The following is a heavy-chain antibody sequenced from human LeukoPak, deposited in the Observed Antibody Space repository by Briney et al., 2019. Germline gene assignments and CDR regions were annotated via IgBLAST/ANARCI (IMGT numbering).Heavy chain of an antibody. CDR1: GLIVSSNY. CDR3: AKDRHAPGRCCSSTSCFPFDS. Sequence: GGSLRLSCAASGLIVSSNYMTWVRQTPGKGLEWVSVIYPAGNTFFSDSLKGRFTVSRDDSKNTLYLQMNSLRAEDTAVYYCAKDRHAPGRCCSSTSCFPFDSWGQGTLVTVSS. J-gene: IGHJ5*01. V-gene: IGHV3-53*01. CDR2: IYPAGNT. D-gene: IGHD2-2*01.